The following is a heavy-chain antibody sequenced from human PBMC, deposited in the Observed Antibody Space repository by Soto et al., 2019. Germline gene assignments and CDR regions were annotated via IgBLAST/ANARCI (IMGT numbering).Heavy chain of an antibody. CDR1: GFTFNNYA. CDR3: AKDRLAGNFDY. J-gene: IGHJ4*02. CDR2: ISATGGST. V-gene: IGHV3-23*01. Sequence: GGSLRLSCAASGFTFNNYAVNWVRQAPGKGLEWVATISATGGSTYYADSVKGRFTISRDNSKNTLYLQMNGLRVEDTAVYYCAKDRLAGNFDYWGQGTQVTVSS.